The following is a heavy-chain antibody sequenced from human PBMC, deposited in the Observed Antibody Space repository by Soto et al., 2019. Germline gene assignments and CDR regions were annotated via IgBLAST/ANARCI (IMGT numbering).Heavy chain of an antibody. CDR1: GGSFSGYY. D-gene: IGHD4-17*01. V-gene: IGHV4-34*02. CDR3: ARGRHGGAAF. J-gene: IGHJ4*02. CDR2: LNPSGDT. Sequence: QVQLQQWGAGLLKPSETLSLTCAVYGGSFSGYYWSWIRQPPGKGLEWIGELNPSGDTNYNPSLKSRVTISVDTSKNHLSLKPSSVTAADTAVYYCARGRHGGAAFWGQGTLVTVSS.